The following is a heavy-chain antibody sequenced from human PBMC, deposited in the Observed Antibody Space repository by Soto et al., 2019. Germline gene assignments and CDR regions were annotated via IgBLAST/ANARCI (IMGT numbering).Heavy chain of an antibody. D-gene: IGHD3-10*01. CDR3: ARVGNYYGSGTDFDY. CDR1: GGTFSSYT. CDR2: IIPILGIA. V-gene: IGHV1-69*02. Sequence: QVQLVQSGAEVKKPGSSVKVSCKASGGTFSSYTISWVRQAPGQGLEWMGRIIPILGIANYAQKFQGRVTITADKSTSTAYMELSSLRSEDTAVYYCARVGNYYGSGTDFDYWGQGTLVTVSS. J-gene: IGHJ4*02.